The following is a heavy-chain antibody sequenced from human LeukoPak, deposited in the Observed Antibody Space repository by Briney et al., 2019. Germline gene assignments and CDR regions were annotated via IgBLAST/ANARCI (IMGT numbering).Heavy chain of an antibody. Sequence: PSETLSLTCAVYGGSFSGYYWSWIRQPPGKGLEWIGEINHSGSTNYNPSLKSRVTISVDTSKNQFSLKLSSVTAADTAVYYCARGLVYYYGSGSHYTNYYYGMDVWGQGTTVTVSS. J-gene: IGHJ6*02. CDR3: ARGLVYYYGSGSHYTNYYYGMDV. CDR2: INHSGST. CDR1: GGSFSGYY. V-gene: IGHV4-34*01. D-gene: IGHD3-10*01.